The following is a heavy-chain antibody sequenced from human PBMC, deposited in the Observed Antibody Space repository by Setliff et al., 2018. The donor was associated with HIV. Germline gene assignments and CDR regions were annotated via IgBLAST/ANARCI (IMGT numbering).Heavy chain of an antibody. J-gene: IGHJ1*01. V-gene: IGHV4-59*01. Sequence: SETLSLTCTVSGASINSYFWSWIRQPPGKGPEWLGYIYYTGSTNYNPALESRITMSVDTSKNQFSLTLKSVTAADTGVYYCAGVNYYDASGLRAEYFQLWGQGTQGTSPQ. CDR3: AGVNYYDASGLRAEYFQL. D-gene: IGHD3-22*01. CDR1: GASINSYF. CDR2: IYYTGST.